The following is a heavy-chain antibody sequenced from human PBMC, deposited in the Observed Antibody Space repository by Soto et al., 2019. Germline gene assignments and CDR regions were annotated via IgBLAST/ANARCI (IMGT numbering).Heavy chain of an antibody. Sequence: GESLKISCKGSGFSFTTYWIAWVRQMHGKGLEWMGIIYPRDSKTTYSPSFQGQVTISADKSISTAYLQWSSLKASDSAMYYCARHRGLGGYYYYGMDVWGQGTTVTVSS. CDR3: ARHRGLGGYYYYGMDV. J-gene: IGHJ6*02. D-gene: IGHD3-10*01. V-gene: IGHV5-51*01. CDR2: IYPRDSKT. CDR1: GFSFTTYW.